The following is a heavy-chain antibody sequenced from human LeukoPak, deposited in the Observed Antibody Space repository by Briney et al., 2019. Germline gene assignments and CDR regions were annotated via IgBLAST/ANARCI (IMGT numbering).Heavy chain of an antibody. J-gene: IGHJ6*02. Sequence: ASVKVSCKASGYTFTNYDINWVRQATGQGLEWMGWMNPNSGNTGYAQKFRDRVTMTRNTSISTAYMELTRLTSEDTAVYYCARGDSGYFFYYGLDVWGQGTTVTVSS. CDR3: ARGDSGYFFYYGLDV. D-gene: IGHD3-10*01. V-gene: IGHV1-8*01. CDR1: GYTFTNYD. CDR2: MNPNSGNT.